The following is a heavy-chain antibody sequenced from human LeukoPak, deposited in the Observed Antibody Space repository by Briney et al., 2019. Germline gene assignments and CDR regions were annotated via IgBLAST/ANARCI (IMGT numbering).Heavy chain of an antibody. CDR3: AKALNGLVDY. D-gene: IGHD6-19*01. CDR1: GFTFSDYG. Sequence: GGSLRLSCAASGFTFSDYGMHWVRQAPGKGLEWVAVIWYDGSNKYYADSVKGRFTISRDNSKNTLYLQMNSLRAEDTAVYYCAKALNGLVDYGGQGTLVTVSS. J-gene: IGHJ4*02. V-gene: IGHV3-33*06. CDR2: IWYDGSNK.